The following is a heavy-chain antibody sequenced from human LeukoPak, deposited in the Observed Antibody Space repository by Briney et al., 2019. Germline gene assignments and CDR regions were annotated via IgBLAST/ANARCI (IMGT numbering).Heavy chain of an antibody. CDR2: ISFDGNNK. CDR1: GFTFNSYA. D-gene: IGHD3-10*01. V-gene: IGHV3-30*04. J-gene: IGHJ6*02. CDR3: ARSRGGITPPDMSPYFNYYGMDV. Sequence: GGSLRLSCAASGFTFNSYAMHWVRQAPGKELEWVAVISFDGNNKFYADSVKGRFTLSKDNSKNTLYLHMNSLRAQDTAVYYCARSRGGITPPDMSPYFNYYGMDVWGQGTTVTVSS.